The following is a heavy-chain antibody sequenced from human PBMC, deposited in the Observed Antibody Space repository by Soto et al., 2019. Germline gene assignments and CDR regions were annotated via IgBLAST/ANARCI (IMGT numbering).Heavy chain of an antibody. CDR3: ARDSSGWPPDAFDI. Sequence: QVQLVESGGGVVQPGRSLRLSCAASGFTFSSYAMHWVRQAPGKGLEWVAVISYDGSNKYYADSVKGRFTISRDNSKNTLYLQMNSLRAEDTAVYYCARDSSGWPPDAFDIWGQGTMVTVSS. J-gene: IGHJ3*02. CDR1: GFTFSSYA. D-gene: IGHD6-19*01. CDR2: ISYDGSNK. V-gene: IGHV3-30-3*01.